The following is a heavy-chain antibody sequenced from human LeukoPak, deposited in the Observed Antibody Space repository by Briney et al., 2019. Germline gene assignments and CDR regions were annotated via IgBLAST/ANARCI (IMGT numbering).Heavy chain of an antibody. CDR3: ARVQGIVGATRYYMDV. J-gene: IGHJ6*03. CDR1: GFNFNSFS. CDR2: ISSSGDNI. V-gene: IGHV3-48*04. D-gene: IGHD1-26*01. Sequence: PGGSLRLSCAASGFNFNSFSMNWVRQAPGKGLEWVSYISSSGDNIHYSDSVEGRFTISRDNAKNSLYLQMNSLRAEDTAVYYCARVQGIVGATRYYMDVWGKGTTVTVS.